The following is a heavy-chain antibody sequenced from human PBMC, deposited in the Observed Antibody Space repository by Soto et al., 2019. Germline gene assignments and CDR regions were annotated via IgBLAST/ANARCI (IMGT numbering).Heavy chain of an antibody. CDR3: AKDRGQRLVRYHYGMDV. CDR1: GFTFRSNG. CDR2: ISYDGSNK. Sequence: QVQLVESGGGVVQPGRSLRLSCAASGFTFRSNGMHWVRQAPGKGLEWAAVISYDGSNKYYADSVKGRVMISRDNSKNTLYLQMNSLRAEDTAVYYCAKDRGQRLVRYHYGMDVWGRGTTVTVSS. J-gene: IGHJ6*02. V-gene: IGHV3-30*18. D-gene: IGHD6-19*01.